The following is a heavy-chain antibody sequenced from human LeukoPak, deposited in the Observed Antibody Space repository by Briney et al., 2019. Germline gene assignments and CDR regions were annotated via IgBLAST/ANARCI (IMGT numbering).Heavy chain of an antibody. CDR1: VLTFSRYA. J-gene: IGHJ4*02. CDR3: QAEDGIRDFDWSFDY. V-gene: IGHV3-30-3*01. D-gene: IGHD3-9*01. Sequence: PGGSLRRSCAASVLTFSRYALHWVRQAPGKGLEWVAVVSYDGSNKYYADSVKGRFPISRDNYKNTLYLQMNSLRAEDTAVFFFQAEDGIRDFDWSFDYWGQGTLVTVSS. CDR2: VSYDGSNK.